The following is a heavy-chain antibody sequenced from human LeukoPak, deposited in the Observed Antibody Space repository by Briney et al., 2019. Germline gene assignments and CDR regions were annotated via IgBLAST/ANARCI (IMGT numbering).Heavy chain of an antibody. D-gene: IGHD4-23*01. CDR3: ARRRWGEYGSWLDS. J-gene: IGHJ5*01. V-gene: IGHV4-59*01. CDR1: GGSLSGYY. CDR2: IHYTGTT. Sequence: ASETLSLTCTVSGGSLSGYYWSWIRQSPGKRPEWIEYIHYTGTTNFNPSLKSRVTMSIDTSKNQFSLRLSSVTAADTAMYYCARRRWGEYGSWLDSWGQGILVIVSS.